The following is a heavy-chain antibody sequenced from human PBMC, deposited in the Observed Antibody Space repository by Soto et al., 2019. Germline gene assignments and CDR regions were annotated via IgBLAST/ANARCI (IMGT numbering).Heavy chain of an antibody. Sequence: RVCWAAVCGTCVDVWIHWVRKAPEKGLEWVGHIKTKRERGTTDYTAPVKGRFTISRDDSKNTVFLQMNSLKTEDTAVYYCTVGGRSHGIDRIDYWGQGTLVTVSS. V-gene: IGHV3-15*07. CDR3: TVGGRSHGIDRIDY. CDR2: IKTKRERGTT. J-gene: IGHJ4*02. D-gene: IGHD3-10*01. CDR1: CGTCVDVW.